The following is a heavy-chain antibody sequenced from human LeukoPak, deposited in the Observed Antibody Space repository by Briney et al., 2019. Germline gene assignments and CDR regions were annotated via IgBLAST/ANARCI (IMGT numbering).Heavy chain of an antibody. D-gene: IGHD1-26*01. CDR1: GYTFTSYG. CDR3: ARAQVYLGALLPAFDI. V-gene: IGHV1-18*01. CDR2: ISAYNGNT. Sequence: GASVKVSCKASGYTFTSYGIIWVRQAPGQGLEWMGWISAYNGNTNYAQKLQGRVTMTTDTSTSTAYMELRSLRSGDTAVYYCARAQVYLGALLPAFDIWGQGSMVTVSS. J-gene: IGHJ3*02.